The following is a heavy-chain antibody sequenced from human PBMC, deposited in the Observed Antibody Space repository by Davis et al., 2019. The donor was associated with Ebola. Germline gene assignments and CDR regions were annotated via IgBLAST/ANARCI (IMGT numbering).Heavy chain of an antibody. D-gene: IGHD3-3*01. CDR3: ARSGLSFGVVKYHYGMDA. V-gene: IGHV3-23*01. CDR1: AITFSSYA. CDR2: ISGSGGNT. Sequence: GGSLRFSCADSAITFSSYAMTWVRQAPGKGLEWVSAISGSGGNTYYADSVKGRFTISRDNSKKTMYLQMNSLRGEDTAVYYCARSGLSFGVVKYHYGMDAWGKGTTVTVSS. J-gene: IGHJ6*04.